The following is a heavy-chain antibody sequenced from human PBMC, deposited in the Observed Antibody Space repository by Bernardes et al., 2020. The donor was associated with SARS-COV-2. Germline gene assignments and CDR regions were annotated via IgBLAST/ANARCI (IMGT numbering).Heavy chain of an antibody. Sequence: SLRLSCAASGFTFDDYAMHWVRQAPGKGLEWVSGISWNSGSIGYADSVKGRFTISRDNAKNSLYLQMNSLRAEDTALYYCAKADTYYYDSSGYYPHVWGQGTLVTVSS. J-gene: IGHJ4*02. V-gene: IGHV3-9*01. CDR3: AKADTYYYDSSGYYPHV. CDR2: ISWNSGSI. D-gene: IGHD3-22*01. CDR1: GFTFDDYA.